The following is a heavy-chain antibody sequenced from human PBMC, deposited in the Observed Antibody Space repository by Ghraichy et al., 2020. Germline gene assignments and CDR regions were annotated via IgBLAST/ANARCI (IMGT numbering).Heavy chain of an antibody. J-gene: IGHJ4*02. D-gene: IGHD3-22*01. CDR2: ISCSGGST. CDR1: GFTFSSYA. CDR3: AKDPPLGRYYDSSGSDY. V-gene: IGHV3-23*01. Sequence: GGSLRLTCAASGFTFSSYAMSWVRQAPGKGLEWVSAISCSGGSTYYADSVKGRFTISRDNSKNTLYLQMNSLRAEDTAVYYCAKDPPLGRYYDSSGSDYWGQGTLVTVSS.